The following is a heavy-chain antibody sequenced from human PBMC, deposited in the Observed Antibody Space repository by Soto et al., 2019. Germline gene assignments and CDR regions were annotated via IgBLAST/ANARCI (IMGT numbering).Heavy chain of an antibody. V-gene: IGHV3-9*01. Sequence: GGSLRLSCAASGFTFDDYAMHWVRQAPGKGLEWVSGISWNSGSIGYADSVKGRFTISRDNAKNSLYLQMNSLRAEDTALYYCAKDFSGAPRDYYGMDVWGQGTTVTVSS. D-gene: IGHD1-26*01. CDR2: ISWNSGSI. J-gene: IGHJ6*02. CDR1: GFTFDDYA. CDR3: AKDFSGAPRDYYGMDV.